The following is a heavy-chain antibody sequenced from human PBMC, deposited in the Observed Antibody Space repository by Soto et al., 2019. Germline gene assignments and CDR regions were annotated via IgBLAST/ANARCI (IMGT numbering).Heavy chain of an antibody. CDR1: GFTLKRYT. CDR2: FSWNSGII. CDR3: GKGYSYGVLEPLGY. V-gene: IGHV3-9*01. D-gene: IGHD5-18*01. J-gene: IGHJ4*02. Sequence: PGGSLRLSCASSGFTLKRYTMHWIRRAPGKGVEGVSGFSWNSGIIAVAVSVKGRFTISRDNAKISLYLQMNSLRAEDTALYYCGKGYSYGVLEPLGYWRQGTLVIVGS.